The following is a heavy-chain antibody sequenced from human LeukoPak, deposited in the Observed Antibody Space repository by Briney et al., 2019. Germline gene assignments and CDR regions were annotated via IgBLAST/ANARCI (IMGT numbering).Heavy chain of an antibody. CDR3: ARGIAAAAIDY. D-gene: IGHD6-13*01. CDR2: IYYSGST. Sequence: SETLSLTCTVSGGSISSYYWSWTRQPPGKGLEWIGYIYYSGSTNYNPSLKSRVTISVDTSKNQFSLKLSSVTAADTAVYYCARGIAAAAIDYWGQGTLVTVSS. V-gene: IGHV4-59*01. CDR1: GGSISSYY. J-gene: IGHJ4*02.